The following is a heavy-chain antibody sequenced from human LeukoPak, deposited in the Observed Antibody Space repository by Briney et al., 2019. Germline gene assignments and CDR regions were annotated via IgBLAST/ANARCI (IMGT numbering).Heavy chain of an antibody. CDR2: ISVYNGNT. CDR3: ARDDYGDSKGRFDP. Sequence: ASVKVSCKVSGYTLTELSMHWVRQAPGQGLEWMGWISVYNGNTYYAQKLQGRVSMTTDTSTSTAYMELRSLRSDDTAVYHCARDDYGDSKGRFDPWGQGTLVTVSS. CDR1: GYTLTELS. J-gene: IGHJ5*02. V-gene: IGHV1-18*01. D-gene: IGHD4-17*01.